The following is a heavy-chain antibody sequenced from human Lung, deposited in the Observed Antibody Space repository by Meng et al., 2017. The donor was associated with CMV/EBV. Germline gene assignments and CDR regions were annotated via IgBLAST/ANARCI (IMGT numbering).Heavy chain of an antibody. J-gene: IGHJ4*02. CDR3: ARDSPLDGYSLLDY. Sequence: QVQPVKSGSELKQPGASVKVSCRPSGYPFTSYAINWVRQAPGQGPDWMGWIDPNTGNPTYDQGFTGRFVFSLDTSVSTAYLQINSLRADDTAVYYCARDSPLDGYSLLDYWGQGTLVTVSS. V-gene: IGHV7-4-1*02. CDR2: IDPNTGNP. CDR1: GYPFTSYA. D-gene: IGHD5-18*01.